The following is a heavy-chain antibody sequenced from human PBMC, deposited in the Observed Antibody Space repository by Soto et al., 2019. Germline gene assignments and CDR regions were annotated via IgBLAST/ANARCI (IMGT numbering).Heavy chain of an antibody. J-gene: IGHJ5*02. CDR3: ARGPPRVLIAVAGPRKNWLDP. D-gene: IGHD6-19*01. CDR2: IIPIFGTA. V-gene: IGHV1-69*13. CDR1: GGTFSSYA. Sequence: ASVKVSCKASGGTFSSYAISWVRQAPGQGLEWMGGIIPIFGTANYAQKFQGRVTITADESTSTAYMELSSLRSEDTAVYYCARGPPRVLIAVAGPRKNWLDPWGQGTLVTVS.